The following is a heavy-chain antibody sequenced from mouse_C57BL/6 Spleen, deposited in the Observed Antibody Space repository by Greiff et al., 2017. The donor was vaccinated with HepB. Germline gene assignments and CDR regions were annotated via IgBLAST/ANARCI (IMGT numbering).Heavy chain of an antibody. CDR2: ISSGGSYT. D-gene: IGHD1-1*01. V-gene: IGHV5-6*01. Sequence: EVMLVESGGDFVKPGGSLKLSCAASGFTFSSYGMSWVRQTPDKRLEWVATISSGGSYTYYPDSVKGRFTISRDNAKNTLYLQMSSLKSEDTAMYYCAREGYGSSYGYAMDYWGQGTSVTVSS. CDR1: GFTFSSYG. CDR3: AREGYGSSYGYAMDY. J-gene: IGHJ4*01.